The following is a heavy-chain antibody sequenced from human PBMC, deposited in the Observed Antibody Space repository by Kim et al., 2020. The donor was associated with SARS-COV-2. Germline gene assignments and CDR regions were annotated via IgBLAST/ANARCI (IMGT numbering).Heavy chain of an antibody. D-gene: IGHD3-22*01. J-gene: IGHJ4*02. V-gene: IGHV3-30*18. Sequence: GGSLRLSCAASGFTFSSYGMHWVRQAPGKGLEWVAVISYDGSNKYYADSVKGRFTISRDNSKNTLYRQMNSLRAEDTAVYYCAKDLGDSSGPCDYWGQGTLVTVSS. CDR2: ISYDGSNK. CDR3: AKDLGDSSGPCDY. CDR1: GFTFSSYG.